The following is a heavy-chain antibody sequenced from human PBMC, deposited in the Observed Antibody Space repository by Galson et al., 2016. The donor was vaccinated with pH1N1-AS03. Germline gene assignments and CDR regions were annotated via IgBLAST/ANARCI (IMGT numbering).Heavy chain of an antibody. CDR1: GYDFINYW. V-gene: IGHV5-51*01. D-gene: IGHD2-21*01. CDR2: IDPRDSDA. CDR3: ARHLQSETYSEPFDI. Sequence: QSGAEVKKPGESLKISCKASGYDFINYWIGWVRQMPGKGLEWMGVIDPRDSDARYSSSFQGQVTISANKSITTAHLQWGSLKASDTGMYFCARHLQSETYSEPFDIWGQGTMVTVSS. J-gene: IGHJ3*02.